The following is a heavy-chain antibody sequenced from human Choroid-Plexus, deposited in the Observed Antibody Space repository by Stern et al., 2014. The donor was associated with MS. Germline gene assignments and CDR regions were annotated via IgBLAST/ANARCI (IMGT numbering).Heavy chain of an antibody. CDR1: GFTFGSCA. CDR3: AKDRQYLTYFFDH. Sequence: VQLEESGGGVVQPGRPLRLSCVASGFTFGSCAIHWVRQAPGQGLEWVAGVSYDGSNKYYADSVKGRFTISRDNSQNTLYMQMSSLRPEDTALYYCAKDRQYLTYFFDHWGQGSLVTVSS. J-gene: IGHJ5*02. V-gene: IGHV3-30*18. D-gene: IGHD2/OR15-2a*01. CDR2: VSYDGSNK.